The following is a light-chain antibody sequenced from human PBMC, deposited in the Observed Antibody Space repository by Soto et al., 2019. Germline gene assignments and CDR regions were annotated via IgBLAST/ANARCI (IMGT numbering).Light chain of an antibody. CDR2: GAS. Sequence: EILMTQSPVTLSMSPGERATLPWRASQSVTNNLAWYQQKPGQAPRLLIYGASSRATGIPARFSGSGSGTEFTLTISSLQPDDFATYYCQHYNSYSEAFGQGTKVDIK. J-gene: IGKJ1*01. CDR1: QSVTNN. CDR3: QHYNSYSEA. V-gene: IGKV3-15*01.